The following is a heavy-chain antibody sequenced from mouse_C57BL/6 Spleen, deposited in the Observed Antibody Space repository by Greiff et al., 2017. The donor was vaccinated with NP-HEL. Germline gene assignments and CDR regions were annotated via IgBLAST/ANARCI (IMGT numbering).Heavy chain of an antibody. CDR1: GYAFSSSW. D-gene: IGHD2-1*01. Sequence: VQLQQSGPELVKPGASVKISCKASGYAFSSSWMNWVKQRPGKGLEWIGRIYPGDGDTNYNGKFKGKATLTADKSSSTAYMQLSSLTSEDSEVYFCARDGYGNPNWYFDVWGTGTTVTVSS. V-gene: IGHV1-82*01. J-gene: IGHJ1*03. CDR2: IYPGDGDT. CDR3: ARDGYGNPNWYFDV.